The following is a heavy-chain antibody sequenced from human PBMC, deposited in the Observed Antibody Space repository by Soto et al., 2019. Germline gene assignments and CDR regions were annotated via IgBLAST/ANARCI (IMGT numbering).Heavy chain of an antibody. J-gene: IGHJ5*02. D-gene: IGHD4-17*01. V-gene: IGHV4-30-2*01. CDR1: GGSISSGGYS. CDR3: ARVLSDGDYGGHWFDP. Sequence: QLQLQESGSGLVKPSQTLSLTCAVSGGSISSGGYSWTWIRQPPGKGLEWIGFISHSGSTYYNPSLKSRVTLSVDMSQNHFSLKLSSVTAADTAVYYCARVLSDGDYGGHWFDPWGQGPLVTVSS. CDR2: ISHSGST.